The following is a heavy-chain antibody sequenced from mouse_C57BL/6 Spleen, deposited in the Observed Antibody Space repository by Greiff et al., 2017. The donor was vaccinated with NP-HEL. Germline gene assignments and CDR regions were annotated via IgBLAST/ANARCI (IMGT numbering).Heavy chain of an antibody. J-gene: IGHJ4*01. Sequence: EVKLLESGPGLVKPSQSLSLTCSVTGYSITSGYYWNWIRQFPGNKLEWMGYISYDGSNNYNPSLKNRIPITRDTSKNQFFLKLNSVTTEDTATYYCARDGYYGNYDAMDYWGQGTSVTVSS. CDR1: GYSITSGYY. D-gene: IGHD2-1*01. CDR3: ARDGYYGNYDAMDY. CDR2: ISYDGSN. V-gene: IGHV3-6*01.